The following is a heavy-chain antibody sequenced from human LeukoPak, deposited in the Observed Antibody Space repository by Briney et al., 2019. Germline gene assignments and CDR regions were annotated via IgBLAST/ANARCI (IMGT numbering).Heavy chain of an antibody. J-gene: IGHJ4*02. CDR1: GGSFSGYY. CDR3: ARHPAYDYVWGSYRYGLDY. D-gene: IGHD3-16*02. V-gene: IGHV4-34*01. Sequence: PSETLSLTCAVYGGSFSGYYRSWIRQPPGKGLEWIGEINHSGSTNYNPSLKSRGTISVDTSKNQVSLKLSSVTAADTAVYYCARHPAYDYVWGSYRYGLDYWGQGTLVTVSS. CDR2: INHSGST.